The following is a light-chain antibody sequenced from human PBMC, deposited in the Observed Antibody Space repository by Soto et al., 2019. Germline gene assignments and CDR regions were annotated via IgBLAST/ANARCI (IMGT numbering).Light chain of an antibody. Sequence: EKVMTQSPAALSVSPGERATLSCSASQSVNSNLAWYQLKPGQAPRLLLYGASTRATGIPARFSGSASGTEFTPNIRSLQSEDSGVYYCQQYNDWPLTFGGGTKVDIK. CDR2: GAS. CDR1: QSVNSN. J-gene: IGKJ4*01. CDR3: QQYNDWPLT. V-gene: IGKV3-15*01.